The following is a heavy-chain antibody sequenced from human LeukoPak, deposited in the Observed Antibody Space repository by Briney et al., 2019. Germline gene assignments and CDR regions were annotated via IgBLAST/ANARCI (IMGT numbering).Heavy chain of an antibody. J-gene: IGHJ5*02. CDR2: IGTAGDT. D-gene: IGHD3-10*01. Sequence: GGSLRLSCAACGFTFSSYDMHWVRQATGKGLEWVSAIGTAGDTYYPGSVKGQFTISRENAKNSLYLQMNSLRAGDTAVYYCAKPGGFGTYNCFDPGGQGTLVTVSS. V-gene: IGHV3-13*03. CDR3: AKPGGFGTYNCFDP. CDR1: GFTFSSYD.